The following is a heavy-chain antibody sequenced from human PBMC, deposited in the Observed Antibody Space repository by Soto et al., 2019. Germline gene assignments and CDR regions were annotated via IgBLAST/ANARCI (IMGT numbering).Heavy chain of an antibody. D-gene: IGHD1-1*01. CDR2: ISAHNGNT. V-gene: IGHV1-18*01. Sequence: QVHLVQSGAEVKKPGASVKVSCKASGYTFTSYGITWVRQAPGQGLEWMGWISAHNGNTDYAQKLQGRVMVTRDTFTSTAYMELRSLISDDTAVYYCARGRYGDYWGQGALVTVSS. CDR1: GYTFTSYG. J-gene: IGHJ4*02. CDR3: ARGRYGDY.